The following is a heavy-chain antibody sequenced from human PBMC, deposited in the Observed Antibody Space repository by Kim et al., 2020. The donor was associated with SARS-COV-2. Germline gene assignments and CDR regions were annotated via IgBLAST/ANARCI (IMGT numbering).Heavy chain of an antibody. CDR3: AKGGNGYDILTGYFWTQYYYYYYGMDV. D-gene: IGHD3-9*01. V-gene: IGHV3-23*01. CDR1: GFTFSSYA. CDR2: ISGSGGST. Sequence: GGSLRLSCAASGFTFSSYAMSSVRQAPGKGLEWVSAISGSGGSTYYADSVKGRFTISRDNSKNTLYLQMNSLRAEDTAVYYCAKGGNGYDILTGYFWTQYYYYYYGMDVWGQGTTVTVSS. J-gene: IGHJ6*02.